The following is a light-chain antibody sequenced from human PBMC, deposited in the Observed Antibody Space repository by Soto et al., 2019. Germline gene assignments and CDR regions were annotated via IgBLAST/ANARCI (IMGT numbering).Light chain of an antibody. CDR2: EVS. J-gene: IGLJ3*02. CDR1: SSDIGSYNR. Sequence: QSALTQPPSVSGSPGQSVTISCTGTSSDIGSYNRVSWYQQPPGTAPKLMIYEVSNRPSGVPDRFSGSKSGNTASLTISGIQAEDEADYYCSSYTSISTWVFGGGTKVTVL. CDR3: SSYTSISTWV. V-gene: IGLV2-18*02.